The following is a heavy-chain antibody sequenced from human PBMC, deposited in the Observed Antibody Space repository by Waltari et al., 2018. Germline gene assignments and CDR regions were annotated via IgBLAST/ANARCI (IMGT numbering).Heavy chain of an antibody. V-gene: IGHV4-4*07. J-gene: IGHJ4*02. Sequence: QMKLLESGPGLVKPSETLSLTCTVSAGSVRGHYWSWMRQPAVKGREWNGRVCSTGAANYTPSLGRRATISVDTTKKQVSLMLTSVTAADTAMYFCAESDSGSWQYFFNSWGPGALVTVSS. D-gene: IGHD6-19*01. CDR1: AGSVRGHY. CDR3: AESDSGSWQYFFNS. CDR2: VCSTGAA.